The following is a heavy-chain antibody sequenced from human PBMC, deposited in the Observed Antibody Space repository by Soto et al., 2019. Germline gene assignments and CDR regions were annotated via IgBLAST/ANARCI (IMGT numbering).Heavy chain of an antibody. J-gene: IGHJ6*02. CDR1: GYTFTSYD. CDR2: MNPNSGNT. D-gene: IGHD1-1*01. Sequence: QVQLVQSGAEVKKPGASVKVSCKASGYTFTSYDINWVRQATGQGLEWMGWMNPNSGNTGYAQKFQGRVTMTRNTSXXXAXXELSSLRSEDTAXXYCARERTGTTSMDVWGQGTTVTVSS. V-gene: IGHV1-8*01. CDR3: ARERTGTTSMDV.